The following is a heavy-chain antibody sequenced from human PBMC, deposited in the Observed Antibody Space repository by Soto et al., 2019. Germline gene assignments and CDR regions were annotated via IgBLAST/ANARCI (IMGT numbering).Heavy chain of an antibody. Sequence: QVQLQQWGAGLLKPSETLSLTCAVYGGSFSGYYWSWIRQPPGKGLEWIGENNHSGSTNYNPSLKSRVTISVDKSKNQFSLKLSSVAAADTAVYYCARMVRLRSWGDGWFDPWGQGTLVTVSS. CDR3: ARMVRLRSWGDGWFDP. D-gene: IGHD5-12*01. CDR2: NNHSGST. V-gene: IGHV4-34*01. CDR1: GGSFSGYY. J-gene: IGHJ5*02.